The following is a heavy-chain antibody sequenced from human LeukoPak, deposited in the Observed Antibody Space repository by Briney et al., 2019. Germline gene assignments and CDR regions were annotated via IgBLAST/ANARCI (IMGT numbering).Heavy chain of an antibody. CDR2: ISWNSGSI. CDR3: TRTVTTVWVDY. Sequence: GGSLRLSCAASGFTFDDYAMHWVRQAPGKGLEWVSGISWNSGSIGYADSVKGRFTISRDNAKNSLYLQMNSLRAEDTALYYCTRTVTTVWVDYWGQGTLVTVSS. CDR1: GFTFDDYA. J-gene: IGHJ4*02. D-gene: IGHD4-4*01. V-gene: IGHV3-9*01.